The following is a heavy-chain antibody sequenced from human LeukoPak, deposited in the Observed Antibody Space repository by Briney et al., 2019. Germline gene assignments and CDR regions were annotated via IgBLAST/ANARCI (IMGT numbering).Heavy chain of an antibody. D-gene: IGHD4/OR15-4a*01. Sequence: GTSLRLSCAASGFSFTSYNFHWVRQAPGKGLKWLGFISYDGNIKYEDSVKGRFTISRDNSKNTLYLQMNSLRAEDTAMYYCGRDFVNDAKARFDSWGQGTLVTVSS. V-gene: IGHV3-30*03. CDR3: GRDFVNDAKARFDS. CDR2: ISYDGNIK. CDR1: GFSFTSYN. J-gene: IGHJ4*02.